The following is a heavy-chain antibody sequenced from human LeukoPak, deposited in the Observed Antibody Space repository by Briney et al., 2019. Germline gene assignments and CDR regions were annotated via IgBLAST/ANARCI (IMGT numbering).Heavy chain of an antibody. Sequence: SETLSLTCAVYGGSFSGYYWSWIRQPPGKGLGWIGEINHSGSTNYNPSLKSRVTISVDTSKNQFSLKLSSVTAADTAVYYCARRLGYCSSTSCYTPSYFDYWGQGTLVTVSS. V-gene: IGHV4-34*01. D-gene: IGHD2-2*02. J-gene: IGHJ4*02. CDR2: INHSGST. CDR3: ARRLGYCSSTSCYTPSYFDY. CDR1: GGSFSGYY.